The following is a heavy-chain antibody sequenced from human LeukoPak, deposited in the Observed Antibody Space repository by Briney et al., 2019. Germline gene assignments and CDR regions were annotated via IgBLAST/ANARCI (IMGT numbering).Heavy chain of an antibody. CDR3: ARAGQQLVPYYFNY. CDR1: GFTFSNYA. Sequence: PGGSLRLSCGVSGFTFSNYAMSWVRQAPGKGLEWVSGISGSGGSTYYTDSMKGRFTISRDNSKNTLYLQMNSLRADDTAVHFCARAGQQLVPYYFNYWGQGILVTVSS. D-gene: IGHD6-13*01. J-gene: IGHJ4*02. CDR2: ISGSGGST. V-gene: IGHV3-23*01.